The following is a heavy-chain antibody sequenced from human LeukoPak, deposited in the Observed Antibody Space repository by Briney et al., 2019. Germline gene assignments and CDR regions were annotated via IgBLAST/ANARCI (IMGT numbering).Heavy chain of an antibody. J-gene: IGHJ4*02. CDR3: ARGDCGGDCYSEDPAFDY. D-gene: IGHD2-21*02. CDR2: IYYSGST. CDR1: GGSISSSSYY. V-gene: IGHV4-39*07. Sequence: PSETLSLTCTVSGGSISSSSYYWGWIRQPPGKGLEWIGSIYYSGSTYYNPSLKSRVTISVDTSKNQFSLKLSSVTAADTAVYYCARGDCGGDCYSEDPAFDYWGQGTLVTVSS.